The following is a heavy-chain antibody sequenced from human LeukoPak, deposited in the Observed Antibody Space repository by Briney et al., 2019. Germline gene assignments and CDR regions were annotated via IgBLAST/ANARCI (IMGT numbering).Heavy chain of an antibody. V-gene: IGHV3-48*03. CDR2: ISSSGSTI. D-gene: IGHD3-22*01. CDR1: GFTFSSYE. Sequence: GGSLRLSCAASGFTFSSYEMNWVRQAPGKGLVWVSYISSSGSTIYYADSVKGRFTISRDNAKNSLYLQMNSLRAEDTAVYYCASGYYYDSSGYPAHAFDIWGQGTMVTVSS. J-gene: IGHJ3*02. CDR3: ASGYYYDSSGYPAHAFDI.